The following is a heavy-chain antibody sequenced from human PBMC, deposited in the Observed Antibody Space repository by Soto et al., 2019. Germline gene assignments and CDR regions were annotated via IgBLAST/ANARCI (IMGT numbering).Heavy chain of an antibody. CDR2: IYWDDDK. J-gene: IGHJ6*02. Sequence: QITLKESGPPLVKPTQTLTLTCTFSGFSLSTSGVGVGWIRQPPGKALEWLALIYWDDDKRYSPSLKSRLTITKDTSKNQVVLTMTNMDPVDTATYYCGHSTRLHCSGGSCYWGGMDVWGQGTTVTVSS. V-gene: IGHV2-5*02. D-gene: IGHD2-15*01. CDR1: GFSLSTSGVG. CDR3: GHSTRLHCSGGSCYWGGMDV.